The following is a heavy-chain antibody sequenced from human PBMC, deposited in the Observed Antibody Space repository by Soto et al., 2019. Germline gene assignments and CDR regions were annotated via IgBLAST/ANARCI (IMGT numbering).Heavy chain of an antibody. J-gene: IGHJ6*02. CDR1: GGSISSYY. D-gene: IGHD2-8*01. CDR3: ARGNGWVSNYCYGMDV. Sequence: SETLSLTCTVSGGSISSYYWSWIRQPPGKGLEWIGYIYYSGSTNYNPSLKSRVTISVDTSKNQFSLKLSSVTAADTAVYYCARGNGWVSNYCYGMDVWGQGTTVTGSS. CDR2: IYYSGST. V-gene: IGHV4-59*08.